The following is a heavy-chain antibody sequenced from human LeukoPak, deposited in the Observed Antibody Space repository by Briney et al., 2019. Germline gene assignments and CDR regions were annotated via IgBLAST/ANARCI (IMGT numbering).Heavy chain of an antibody. CDR3: AKFGLPYSIDL. V-gene: IGHV3-7*01. D-gene: IGHD3/OR15-3a*01. CDR1: GFSIHQSS. Sequence: GGSLRLSCKASGFSIHQSSMSWVRQAPGNGLEWVASIRPDGSAVFYVDSVKGRFTFSRDNAKNSLDLQMNSLRAEDTALYYCAKFGLPYSIDLWGQGTMVTVSS. CDR2: IRPDGSAV. J-gene: IGHJ3*01.